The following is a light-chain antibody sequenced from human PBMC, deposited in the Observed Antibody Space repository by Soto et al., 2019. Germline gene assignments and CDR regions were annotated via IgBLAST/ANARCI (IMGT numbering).Light chain of an antibody. Sequence: QSALTQPASVSGSPGQSITLSCTGTSSDVGGYNYVSWYQQYPGKAPKLMIFEVSNRPSGVSTRFSGSKSGNTASLTISGLQAEDEADYYCSSYTSSNTLVFGGGTKLTV. CDR1: SSDVGGYNY. V-gene: IGLV2-14*01. CDR3: SSYTSSNTLV. J-gene: IGLJ2*01. CDR2: EVS.